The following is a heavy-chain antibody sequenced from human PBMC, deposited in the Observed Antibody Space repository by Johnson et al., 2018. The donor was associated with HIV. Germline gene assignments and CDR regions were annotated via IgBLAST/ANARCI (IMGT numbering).Heavy chain of an antibody. CDR3: AREFLPTAYSSSSSAFDI. Sequence: VQLVESGGGLVKPGGSLRLSCAASGFTFSDYYMSWIRQAPGKGLEWVSYISTSGSTIYYADSVKGRFTISRDNSKNTLYLQMNSLRAEDTAVYYCAREFLPTAYSSSSSAFDIWGQGTMVTVSS. CDR1: GFTFSDYY. D-gene: IGHD6-6*01. V-gene: IGHV3-11*04. CDR2: ISTSGSTI. J-gene: IGHJ3*02.